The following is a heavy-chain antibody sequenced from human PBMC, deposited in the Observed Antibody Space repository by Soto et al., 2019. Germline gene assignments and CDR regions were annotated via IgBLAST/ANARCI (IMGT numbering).Heavy chain of an antibody. D-gene: IGHD2-15*01. J-gene: IGHJ6*02. Sequence: QVQLVESGGGVVQPGRSLRLSCAASGFTFSSYAMHWVRQAPGKGLEWVAVISYDGSNKYYADSVKGRFTISRDNSKNTLYLLMNSLSAEDTAVYYCATRSGGSCYSYHYYYGMDVWGQGTTVTVSS. CDR3: ATRSGGSCYSYHYYYGMDV. V-gene: IGHV3-30-3*01. CDR1: GFTFSSYA. CDR2: ISYDGSNK.